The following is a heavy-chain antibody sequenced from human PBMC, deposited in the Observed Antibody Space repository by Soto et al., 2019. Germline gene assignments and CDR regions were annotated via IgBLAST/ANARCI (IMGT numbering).Heavy chain of an antibody. CDR3: ARGNGYFDL. V-gene: IGHV1-18*04. CDR1: GYTFSSYS. CDR2: ISTYSGNT. D-gene: IGHD4-4*01. Sequence: ASVKVSCKTSGYTFSSYSINWVRQAPGQGLEWMAWISTYSGNTHYAARVQGRATVTLDKSARTAFMEMRGLTSDDTAVYFCARGNGYFDLWG. J-gene: IGHJ2*01.